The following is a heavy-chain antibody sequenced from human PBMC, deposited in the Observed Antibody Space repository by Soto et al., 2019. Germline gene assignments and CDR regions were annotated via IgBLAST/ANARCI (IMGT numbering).Heavy chain of an antibody. J-gene: IGHJ4*02. CDR1: GFTFRSYA. CDR2: ISGSGGST. CDR3: AKSVVVPAAPEFYFDY. V-gene: IGHV3-23*01. D-gene: IGHD2-2*01. Sequence: GGSLRLSCASSGFTFRSYAMSLVRQAPGKGLEWVSAISGSGGSTYYADSVKGRFTISRDNSKNTLYLQMNSLRAEDTAVYYCAKSVVVPAAPEFYFDYWGQGTLVTVSS.